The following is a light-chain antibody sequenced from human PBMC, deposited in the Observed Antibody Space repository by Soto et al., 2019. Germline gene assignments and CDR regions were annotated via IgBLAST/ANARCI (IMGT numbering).Light chain of an antibody. CDR2: DAS. V-gene: IGKV3-11*01. J-gene: IGKJ4*01. Sequence: EIVLTQSPAPLSLSPGERATLSCRASQSISSYLGWYQQKPGQAPRLLIYDASNRATGIPARFSGRGSGTDFTLTISSLEPEDFAVYYCQHRSNWPLTFGGGTKVEIK. CDR3: QHRSNWPLT. CDR1: QSISSY.